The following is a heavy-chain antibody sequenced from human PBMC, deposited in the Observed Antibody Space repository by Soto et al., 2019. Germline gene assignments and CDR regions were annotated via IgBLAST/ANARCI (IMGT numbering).Heavy chain of an antibody. Sequence: GGSLRLSCVASGFTFRSYWMHWVRQAPGKGLVWVSHINGDGSTTSYADSVKGRFTISRDNAKNTVYLQMNSLRDEDTAVYYCAKGRGYCSSTSCYVGSDYWGQGT. CDR3: AKGRGYCSSTSCYVGSDY. D-gene: IGHD2-2*01. CDR1: GFTFRSYW. CDR2: INGDGSTT. V-gene: IGHV3-74*01. J-gene: IGHJ4*02.